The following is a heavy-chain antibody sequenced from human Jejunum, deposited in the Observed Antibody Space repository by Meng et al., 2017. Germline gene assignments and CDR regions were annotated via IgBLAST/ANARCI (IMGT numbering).Heavy chain of an antibody. CDR3: AREGEIEANGKVVAFDM. CDR1: GYTFTSYY. Sequence: ASVKVSCKASGYTFTSYYMHWVRQAPGQGLQWMGIINPIGGTTIYAQKFQGRVTMTRDTSTNTVYMELSSLRSEDTAVYYCAREGEIEANGKVVAFDMWGQGTMVTVSS. V-gene: IGHV1-46*01. CDR2: INPIGGTT. J-gene: IGHJ3*02. D-gene: IGHD1-1*01.